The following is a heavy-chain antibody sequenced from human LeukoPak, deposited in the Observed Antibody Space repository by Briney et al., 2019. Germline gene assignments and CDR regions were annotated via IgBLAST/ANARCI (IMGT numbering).Heavy chain of an antibody. CDR3: ATDYLYDSSGYYTDY. CDR2: IIPILGIA. D-gene: IGHD3-22*01. V-gene: IGHV1-69*04. Sequence: SVKVSCKASGGTFSSYAISWVRQAPGQGLEWMGRIIPILGIANYAQKFQGRVTITADKSTSTAYMELSSLRSEDTAVYYCATDYLYDSSGYYTDYWGQGTLVTVSS. CDR1: GGTFSSYA. J-gene: IGHJ4*02.